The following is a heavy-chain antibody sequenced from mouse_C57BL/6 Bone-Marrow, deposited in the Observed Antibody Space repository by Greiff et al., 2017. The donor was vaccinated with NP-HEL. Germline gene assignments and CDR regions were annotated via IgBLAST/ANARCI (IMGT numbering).Heavy chain of an antibody. J-gene: IGHJ1*03. D-gene: IGHD1-1*01. V-gene: IGHV5-4*01. CDR2: ISDGGSYT. CDR1: GFTFSSYA. CDR3: ARESLNYYGSSKGWYFDV. Sequence: EVQVVESGGGLVKPGGSLKLSCAASGFTFSSYAMSWVRQTPEKRLEWVATISDGGSYTYYPDNVKGRFTISRDNAKNNLYLQMSHLKSEDTAMYYCARESLNYYGSSKGWYFDVWGTGTTVTVSS.